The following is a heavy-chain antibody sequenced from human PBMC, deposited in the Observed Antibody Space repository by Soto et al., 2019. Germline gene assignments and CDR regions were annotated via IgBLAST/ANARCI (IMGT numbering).Heavy chain of an antibody. Sequence: SSETLSLTCAVYGGSFSGYYWSWIRRPPGKGLEWIGEINHSGSTNYNPSLKSRVTISVDTSKNEFSLRLSSVTAADTAVYYCARATFIRKGYYDATDYYYFDYWGQGTLVTVSS. D-gene: IGHD3-22*01. CDR3: ARATFIRKGYYDATDYYYFDY. CDR1: GGSFSGYY. CDR2: INHSGST. J-gene: IGHJ4*02. V-gene: IGHV4-34*01.